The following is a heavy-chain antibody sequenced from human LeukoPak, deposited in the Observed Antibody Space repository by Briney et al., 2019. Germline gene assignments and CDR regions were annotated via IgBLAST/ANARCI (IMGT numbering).Heavy chain of an antibody. D-gene: IGHD3-16*01. J-gene: IGHJ4*02. V-gene: IGHV3-48*01. Sequence: GGSLRLSCATSGFTFSSYSMNWVRQAPGKGLEWISYIISSSSVIYYADSVKGRFTISRDNAKSSLYLQMNSLRAEDTAVYYCARARPGYDTPPYYFDFWGQGTLVTVTS. CDR1: GFTFSSYS. CDR3: ARARPGYDTPPYYFDF. CDR2: IISSSSVI.